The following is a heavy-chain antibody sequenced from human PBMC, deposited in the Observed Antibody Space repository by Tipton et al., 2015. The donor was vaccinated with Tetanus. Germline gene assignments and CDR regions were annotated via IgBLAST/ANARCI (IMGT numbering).Heavy chain of an antibody. V-gene: IGHV4-31*03. CDR2: IYYSGST. CDR3: ARLRWELLPSYFDY. Sequence: TLSPTCTVSGGSISSGGYYWSWIRQHPGKGLEWIGYIYYSGSTYYNPSLKSRVTISVDTSKNQFSLKLSSVTAADTAVYYCARLRWELLPSYFDYWGQGTLVTVSS. J-gene: IGHJ4*02. CDR1: GGSISSGGYY. D-gene: IGHD1-26*01.